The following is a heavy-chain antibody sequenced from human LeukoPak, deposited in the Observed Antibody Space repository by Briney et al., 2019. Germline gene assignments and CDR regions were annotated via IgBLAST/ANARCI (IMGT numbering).Heavy chain of an antibody. J-gene: IGHJ4*02. CDR2: ISYDGSNQ. CDR3: GKRVTTGPHSIHY. CDR1: GFALRTYG. D-gene: IGHD4-17*01. V-gene: IGHV3-30*18. Sequence: PGTSLRLSCAASGFALRTYGMHWVRQAPGKGLEWVAHISYDGSNQDYADSVKGRFTISKDNSKNTLYLQMDSLRAEDTAIYYCGKRVTTGPHSIHYWGQGALVTVSS.